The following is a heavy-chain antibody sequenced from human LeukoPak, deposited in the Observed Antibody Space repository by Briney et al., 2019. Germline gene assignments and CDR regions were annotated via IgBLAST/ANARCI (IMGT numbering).Heavy chain of an antibody. D-gene: IGHD6-13*01. CDR3: ARGRGSSWPMNWFDP. Sequence: KPSETLSLTCTVSGGSISSYYWSWIRQPPGKGLEWIGYIYYSGSTNYNPSLESRVTISVDTSKNQFSLKLSSVTAADTAVYYCARGRGSSWPMNWFDPWGQGTLVTVSS. J-gene: IGHJ5*02. CDR1: GGSISSYY. V-gene: IGHV4-59*01. CDR2: IYYSGST.